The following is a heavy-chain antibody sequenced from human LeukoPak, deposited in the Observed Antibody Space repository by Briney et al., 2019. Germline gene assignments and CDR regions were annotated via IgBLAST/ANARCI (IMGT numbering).Heavy chain of an antibody. D-gene: IGHD6-19*01. CDR2: IWYDGSNK. CDR3: ARDLFGSGWQLYYYYYGMDV. V-gene: IGHV3-33*01. Sequence: GSLRLSCAASGFTFSSYGMHWVRQAPGKGLEWVAVIWYDGSNKYYADSVKGRFTISRDNSKNTLYLQMNSLRAEDTAVYYCARDLFGSGWQLYYYYYGMDVWGQGTTVTVSS. J-gene: IGHJ6*02. CDR1: GFTFSSYG.